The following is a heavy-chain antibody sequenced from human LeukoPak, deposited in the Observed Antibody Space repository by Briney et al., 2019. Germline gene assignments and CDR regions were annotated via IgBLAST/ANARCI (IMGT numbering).Heavy chain of an antibody. V-gene: IGHV3-21*01. CDR3: AREVTQVQLWFKRDYGMDV. CDR2: ISTSSTYI. D-gene: IGHD5-18*01. J-gene: IGHJ6*02. CDR1: GFTSSTYS. Sequence: GGSLRLSCAASGFTSSTYSMNWVRQAPGKGLEWVSSISTSSTYIYYADSVKGRFTISRDNAKNSLYLQVNSLRAEDTAVYYCAREVTQVQLWFKRDYGMDVWGQGTTVTVSS.